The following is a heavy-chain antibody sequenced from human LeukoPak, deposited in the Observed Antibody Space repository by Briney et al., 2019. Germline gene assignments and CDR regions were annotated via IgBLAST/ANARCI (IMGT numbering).Heavy chain of an antibody. V-gene: IGHV3-64D*06. Sequence: GGSLRLSCSASGFTFSSYAMHWVRQAPGKGLEYVSAISSKGGSTYYADSVKGRFTISRDNSKNTLYLQMSSLRAEDTAVYYCVKAGQWFGELSAFDIWGQGTMVTVSS. J-gene: IGHJ3*02. D-gene: IGHD3-10*01. CDR2: ISSKGGST. CDR1: GFTFSSYA. CDR3: VKAGQWFGELSAFDI.